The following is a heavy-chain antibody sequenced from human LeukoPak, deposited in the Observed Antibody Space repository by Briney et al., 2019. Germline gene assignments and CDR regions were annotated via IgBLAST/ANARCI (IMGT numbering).Heavy chain of an antibody. CDR2: ISGSGGTT. V-gene: IGHV3-23*01. CDR1: GFTFNSYA. Sequence: GGSLRLSCAGFGFTFNSYAMTWVRQAPGKGLKWVSGISGSGGTTYYADSVKGRFTISRDNSKNTLYLQMNSLRAEDTAVYFCAKRGVVIRVFLVGLHKEASYFDSWGQGALVTVSS. J-gene: IGHJ4*02. CDR3: AKRGVVIRVFLVGLHKEASYFDS. D-gene: IGHD3-10*01.